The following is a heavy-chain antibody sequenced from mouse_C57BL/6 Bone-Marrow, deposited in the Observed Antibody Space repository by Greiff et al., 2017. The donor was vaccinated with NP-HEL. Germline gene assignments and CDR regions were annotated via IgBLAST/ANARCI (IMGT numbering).Heavy chain of an antibody. CDR3: ARYYYGSSVWYFDV. D-gene: IGHD1-1*01. V-gene: IGHV1-72*01. CDR2: IDPNSGGT. Sequence: QVQLQQPGADLVKPGASVKLSCKASGYTFTSYWMHWVKQRPGRGLEWIGRIDPNSGGTKFNEKFKTKATLTVDKPSSTAYMQLSSLTSEDSAVYYCARYYYGSSVWYFDVWGTGTTVTVSS. J-gene: IGHJ1*03. CDR1: GYTFTSYW.